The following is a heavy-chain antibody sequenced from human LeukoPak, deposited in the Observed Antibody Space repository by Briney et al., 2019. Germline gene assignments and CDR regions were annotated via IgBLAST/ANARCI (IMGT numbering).Heavy chain of an antibody. J-gene: IGHJ4*02. V-gene: IGHV3-30*02. D-gene: IGHD6-19*01. CDR2: IRYDGSNT. CDR3: ARRHSSGWYVFDY. Sequence: GGSLRLSCAASGFTLSGYTMNWVRQAPGKGLEWVAFIRYDGSNTYYADSVKGRFSISRDSSKNTLYLQMNSLRAEDTAVYYCARRHSSGWYVFDYWGQGTLVTVSS. CDR1: GFTLSGYT.